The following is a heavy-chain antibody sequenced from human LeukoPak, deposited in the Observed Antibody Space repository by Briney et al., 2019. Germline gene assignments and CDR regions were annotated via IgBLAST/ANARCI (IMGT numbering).Heavy chain of an antibody. V-gene: IGHV4-59*01. D-gene: IGHD5-24*01. CDR3: ARDNSVRDEAWWFNP. Sequence: SETLSLTCTVSGGSISSYYWSWIRQSPGKGLEWIGYIYYSGSTNYNPSLKSRVTISVDTSKNQFSLKLSSVTAEDTAVYYCARDNSVRDEAWWFNPWGQGTLVTVSS. J-gene: IGHJ5*02. CDR2: IYYSGST. CDR1: GGSISSYY.